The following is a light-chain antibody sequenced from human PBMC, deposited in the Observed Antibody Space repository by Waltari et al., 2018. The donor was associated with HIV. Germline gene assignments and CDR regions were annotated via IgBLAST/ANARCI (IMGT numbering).Light chain of an antibody. CDR1: KLGDKY. CDR3: QAWDSSAVYV. V-gene: IGLV3-1*01. J-gene: IGLJ1*01. CDR2: QDN. Sequence: SYELSQIPSVSVSPGQTASIPCSGDKLGDKYVSWYQQKPGQSPVVVMYQDNERPSGIPDRFSGSNTGNTATLTISGAQAMDAAEYYCQAWDSSAVYVFGTGTKVTVL.